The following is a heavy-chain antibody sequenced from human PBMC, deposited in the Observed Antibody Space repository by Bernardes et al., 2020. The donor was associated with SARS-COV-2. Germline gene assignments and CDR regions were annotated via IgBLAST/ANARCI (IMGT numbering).Heavy chain of an antibody. CDR2: IGTAGDT. D-gene: IGHD6-19*01. V-gene: IGHV3-13*01. J-gene: IGHJ3*02. CDR1: GFTFSSYD. Sequence: GGSLRLSCAASGFTFSSYDMHWVRQATGKGLEWVSAIGTAGDTYYPGSVKGRFTISRENAKNSLYLQMNSLRAEDTAVYYCARMAVHDAFDIWGQGTMVTVSS. CDR3: ARMAVHDAFDI.